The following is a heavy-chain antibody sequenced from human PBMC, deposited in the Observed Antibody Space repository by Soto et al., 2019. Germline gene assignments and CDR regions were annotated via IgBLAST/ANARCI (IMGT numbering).Heavy chain of an antibody. Sequence: PGASLKISCEGSGYSFPNYWIGWVRQMPGKGLEWMGFIYPGDSDTKYNPSFQGQVTISVDKSLRTAYLQWSGLKASDTAMYYCVREYTSSLTFDYWGQGTLVTVSS. J-gene: IGHJ4*02. CDR3: VREYTSSLTFDY. CDR2: IYPGDSDT. CDR1: GYSFPNYW. V-gene: IGHV5-51*01. D-gene: IGHD2-2*01.